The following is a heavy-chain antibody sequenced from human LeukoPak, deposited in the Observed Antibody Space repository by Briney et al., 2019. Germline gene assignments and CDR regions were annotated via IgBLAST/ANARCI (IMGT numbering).Heavy chain of an antibody. CDR1: GGTFSSYA. V-gene: IGHV1-69*06. D-gene: IGHD2-15*01. CDR2: IIPIFGTA. CDR3: ATWRGGPQDYMGV. Sequence: ASVKVSCKASGGTFSSYAISWVRQAPGQGLEWMGGIIPIFGTANYAQKFQGRVTMTEDTSTDTAYMELSSLRSEDTAVYYCATWRGGPQDYMGVWGKGTTVTISS. J-gene: IGHJ6*03.